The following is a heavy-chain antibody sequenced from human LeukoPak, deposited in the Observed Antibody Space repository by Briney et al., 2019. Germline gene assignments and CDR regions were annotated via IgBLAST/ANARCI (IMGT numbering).Heavy chain of an antibody. D-gene: IGHD6-19*01. Sequence: GGSLRLSCAASGFTFSSYAMSWVRQAPGKGLEGVSAISGSCGSTYYAHSVKGRFTISRDNSKNTLYLQMNSLRAEDTAVYYCANTPEQWLVLFDYWGQGTLVTVSS. V-gene: IGHV3-23*01. CDR1: GFTFSSYA. J-gene: IGHJ4*02. CDR3: ANTPEQWLVLFDY. CDR2: ISGSCGST.